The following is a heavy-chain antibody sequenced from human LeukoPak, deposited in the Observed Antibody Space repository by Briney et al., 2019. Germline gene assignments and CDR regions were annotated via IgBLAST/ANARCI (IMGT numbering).Heavy chain of an antibody. D-gene: IGHD1-7*01. CDR2: IHYSGST. J-gene: IGHJ4*02. CDR3: TRTGSTGGY. CDR1: GGSVSGGNYY. V-gene: IGHV4-61*01. Sequence: ASETLSLTCTVSGGSVSGGNYYCSWVRQSPGKGLEWIGYIHYSGSTVYNPSLKSRVTMSIDTSKNQFSLNLSSATAADTAVYYCTRTGSTGGYWGQGILVTVSS.